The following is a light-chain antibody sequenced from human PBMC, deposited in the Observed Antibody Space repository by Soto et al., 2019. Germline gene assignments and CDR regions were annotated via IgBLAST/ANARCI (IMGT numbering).Light chain of an antibody. CDR3: QQHNQWPIT. J-gene: IGKJ5*01. CDR2: AAS. V-gene: IGKV3-11*01. CDR1: QSVSSY. Sequence: EIVLTQSQATLTLSPGETATLSCRASQSVSSYLAWYQQKPGQAPRLLIYAASNRATGIPARFSGSGSGTEFTLTINSLQSEDSAVYYCQQHNQWPITFGQRTLLEI.